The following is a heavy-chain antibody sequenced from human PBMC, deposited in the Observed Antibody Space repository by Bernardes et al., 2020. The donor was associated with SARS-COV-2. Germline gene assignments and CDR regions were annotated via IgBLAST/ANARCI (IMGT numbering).Heavy chain of an antibody. CDR3: ARGRARIAAAGRYFDY. V-gene: IGHV4-34*01. Sequence: SETLSLTCAVYGGSFSGYYWSWIRQPPGKGLEWIGEINHSGSTNYNPSLKSRVTISVDTSKNQFSLKLSSVTAADTAVYYCARGRARIAAAGRYFDYWGQGTLVTVSS. CDR1: GGSFSGYY. CDR2: INHSGST. D-gene: IGHD6-13*01. J-gene: IGHJ4*02.